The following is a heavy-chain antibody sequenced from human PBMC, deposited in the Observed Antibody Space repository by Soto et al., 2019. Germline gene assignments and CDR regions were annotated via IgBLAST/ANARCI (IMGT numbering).Heavy chain of an antibody. CDR3: ARGSVVRGVTVYSYFPMEA. CDR2: INHSGST. Sequence: PATLSLTCAVYGGSFSGYYWSWIRQPPGKGLEWIGEINHSGSTNYNPSLKSRVTISVDTSKNQFSLKLSSVTAADTAVYYCARGSVVRGVTVYSYFPMEAWGQWSFVT. CDR1: GGSFSGYY. D-gene: IGHD3-10*01. J-gene: IGHJ6*01. V-gene: IGHV4-34*01.